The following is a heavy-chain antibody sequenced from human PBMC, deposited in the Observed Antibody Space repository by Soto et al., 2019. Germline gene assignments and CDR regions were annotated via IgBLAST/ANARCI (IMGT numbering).Heavy chain of an antibody. Sequence: SETLSLTCTVSGGPVSSGSYSWSWIRQPPGKGLEWIGYIFYSGTTNYNPSLKSRVTISVDTSKIQFSLKLDSVTAADTAVYYCASSGVITELDAFDIWGQGTMVT. CDR1: GGPVSSGSYS. J-gene: IGHJ3*02. CDR2: IFYSGTT. D-gene: IGHD3-22*01. V-gene: IGHV4-61*01. CDR3: ASSGVITELDAFDI.